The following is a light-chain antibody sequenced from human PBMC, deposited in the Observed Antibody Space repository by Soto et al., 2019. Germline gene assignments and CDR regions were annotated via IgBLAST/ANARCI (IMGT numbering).Light chain of an antibody. Sequence: ALTQPAPVSGSPGLSITISCTGTVGLVSWYQQHPGKVPKLIIYDDTKRPSGVSSRFSGNKSYNTASLTISGLQAEDEAHYYCCSYTGCSTRYVFGPWTKVTV. CDR1: VGL. V-gene: IGLV2-23*01. J-gene: IGLJ1*01. CDR2: DDT. CDR3: CSYTGCSTRYV.